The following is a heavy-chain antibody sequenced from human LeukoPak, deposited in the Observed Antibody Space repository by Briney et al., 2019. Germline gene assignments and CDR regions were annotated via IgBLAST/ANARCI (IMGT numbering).Heavy chain of an antibody. CDR3: ARLAQYHLLEASDI. J-gene: IGHJ3*02. CDR1: GYSFTSYG. CDR2: ISAYDGGT. V-gene: IGHV1-18*01. D-gene: IGHD2/OR15-2a*01. Sequence: ASVKVSCKASGYSFTSYGFSWVRQAPGQGLEWLGWISAYDGGTNYEQKFQGRLTMTTETSTTTAYMELRSLRSDDTAVYYCARLAQYHLLEASDIWGQGTMVTVSS.